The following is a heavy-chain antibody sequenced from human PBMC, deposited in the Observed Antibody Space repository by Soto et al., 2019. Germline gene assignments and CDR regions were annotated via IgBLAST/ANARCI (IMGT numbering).Heavy chain of an antibody. CDR2: IKSKTDGGTT. CDR3: TTDSYITMIVVRFDY. J-gene: IGHJ4*02. D-gene: IGHD3-22*01. CDR1: GFAFSDAW. V-gene: IGHV3-15*07. Sequence: GGSLSLSCAASGFAFSDAWINWVRQAPGKGLEWVGRIKSKTDGGTTDFAAPVRGRFAISRDDSKNMVYMQMNSLKTEDTAVYYCTTDSYITMIVVRFDYWGQGTLVTVSS.